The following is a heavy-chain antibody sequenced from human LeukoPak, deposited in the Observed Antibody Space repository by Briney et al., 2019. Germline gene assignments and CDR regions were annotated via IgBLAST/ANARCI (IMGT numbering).Heavy chain of an antibody. CDR2: ISSSAATI. J-gene: IGHJ4*02. D-gene: IGHD6-25*01. Sequence: TGGSLRLSCAASGFTFSDYYMSWIRQAPGKGLEWISYISSSAATIYYADSVKGRFTISRDNAKKSLYLQMNSLRAEDTAVYYCARERGHHFEYWGQGSLVTVSS. CDR1: GFTFSDYY. CDR3: ARERGHHFEY. V-gene: IGHV3-11*04.